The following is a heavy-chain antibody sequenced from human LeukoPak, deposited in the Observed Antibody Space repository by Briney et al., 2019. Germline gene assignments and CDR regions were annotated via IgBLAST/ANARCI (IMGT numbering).Heavy chain of an antibody. CDR1: GGSFSGYY. V-gene: IGHV4-34*01. CDR3: ARVGYYGSGSPRRFDY. D-gene: IGHD3-10*01. Sequence: SETLFLTCAVYGGSFSGYYWSWIRQPPGKGLEWIGEINHSGSTNYNPSLKSRVTISVDTSKNQFSLKLSSVTAADTAVYYCARVGYYGSGSPRRFDYWGQGTLVTVSS. CDR2: INHSGST. J-gene: IGHJ4*02.